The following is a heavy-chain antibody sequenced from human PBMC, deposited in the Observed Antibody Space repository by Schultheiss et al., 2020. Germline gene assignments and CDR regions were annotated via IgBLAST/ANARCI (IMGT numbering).Heavy chain of an antibody. D-gene: IGHD3-10*01. CDR3: AKTNLLLWFGELLNYYFDY. CDR2: ISGSGGST. V-gene: IGHV3-23*01. CDR1: GFTFSSYW. J-gene: IGHJ4*02. Sequence: GESLKISCAASGFTFSSYWMSWVRQAPGKGLEWVSAISGSGGSTYYADSVKGRFTISRDNSKNTLYLQMNSLRAEDTAVYYCAKTNLLLWFGELLNYYFDYWGQGTLVTVSS.